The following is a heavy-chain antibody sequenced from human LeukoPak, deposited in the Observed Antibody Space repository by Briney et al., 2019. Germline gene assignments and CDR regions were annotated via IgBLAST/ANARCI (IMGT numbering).Heavy chain of an antibody. Sequence: GGSLRLSCEASGFTFSSYSMTWVRQAPGKGLEWVSSISGTSSYIYYADSVKGRVTISRDNAKSSLYLQMHSLRAEDTAVYYCARGTYGDYSFDVWGQGTLITVSS. J-gene: IGHJ3*01. D-gene: IGHD4-17*01. CDR2: ISGTSSYI. CDR3: ARGTYGDYSFDV. V-gene: IGHV3-21*01. CDR1: GFTFSSYS.